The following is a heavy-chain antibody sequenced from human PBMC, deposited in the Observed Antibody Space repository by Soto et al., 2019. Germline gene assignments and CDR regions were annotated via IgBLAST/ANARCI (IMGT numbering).Heavy chain of an antibody. Sequence: AGGSLRLSCAVSGFTFSSHAMSWVRQAPGKGLECVSSITGSGDSTYYADSVKGRFTISRDKSKSTLYLQMNSLRAEDTAVYYCARRVPDLKFQLEPYIPYYYYYYMDVWGKGTTVTVSS. CDR2: ITGSGDST. D-gene: IGHD1-1*01. CDR1: GFTFSSHA. CDR3: ARRVPDLKFQLEPYIPYYYYYYMDV. J-gene: IGHJ6*03. V-gene: IGHV3-23*01.